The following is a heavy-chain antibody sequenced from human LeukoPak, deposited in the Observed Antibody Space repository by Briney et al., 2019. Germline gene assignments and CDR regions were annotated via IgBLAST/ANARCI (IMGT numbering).Heavy chain of an antibody. J-gene: IGHJ5*02. CDR2: INPSGGST. Sequence: ASVKVSCKASGYTFTGYYMHWVRQAPGQGLEWMGIINPSGGSTSYAQKFQGRVTMTRDMSTSTVYMELSSLRSEDTAVYYCARATQYCSGGSCYDTWFDPWGQGTLVTVSS. CDR3: ARATQYCSGGSCYDTWFDP. CDR1: GYTFTGYY. D-gene: IGHD2-15*01. V-gene: IGHV1-46*01.